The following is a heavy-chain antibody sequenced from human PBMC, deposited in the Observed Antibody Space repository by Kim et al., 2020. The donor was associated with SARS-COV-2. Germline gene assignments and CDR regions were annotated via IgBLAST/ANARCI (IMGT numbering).Heavy chain of an antibody. J-gene: IGHJ3*02. CDR2: ISGSGTST. V-gene: IGHV3-23*01. D-gene: IGHD2-15*01. CDR1: GFTFSSYA. CDR3: AKGLGRCSGSSCQGSALDM. Sequence: GGSLRLSCAASGFTFSSYAMTWVRQAPGKGLEWVSVISGSGTSTYYADSVKGRFTISRDNSNNTVFLQMNNPRAEDTATYRCAKGLGRCSGSSCQGSALDMWGQGTMVTVSS.